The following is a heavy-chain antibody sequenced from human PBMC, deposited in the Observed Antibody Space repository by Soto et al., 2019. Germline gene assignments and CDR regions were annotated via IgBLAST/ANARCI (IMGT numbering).Heavy chain of an antibody. D-gene: IGHD3-16*01. CDR2: IYWDDDK. CDR3: AYRPSLDGGHFDS. J-gene: IGHJ4*02. V-gene: IGHV2-5*02. CDR1: GFSLSTTGVG. Sequence: QITLKESGPPLVKPTQTLTLTCTFSGFSLSTTGVGVGWIRQPPGKALECLALIYWDDDKRYSPSLTNRLTITKATSKNPVVLTMTNMHPVATGTYSCAYRPSLDGGHFDSWGQGTLVTVSS.